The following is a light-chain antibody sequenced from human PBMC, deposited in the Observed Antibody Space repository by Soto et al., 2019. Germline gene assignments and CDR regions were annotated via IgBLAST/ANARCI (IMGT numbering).Light chain of an antibody. CDR2: KAS. V-gene: IGKV1-5*03. Sequence: DIQMTQSPSTLSASVGDRVTITCRASQSIGSWLAWYQRKPGEAPKFLIYKASTLESGVPSRFRGSGSGTEFTLTISGLQPDDVATFFCQQYNSYPLTFGGGTKVEIK. CDR3: QQYNSYPLT. CDR1: QSIGSW. J-gene: IGKJ4*01.